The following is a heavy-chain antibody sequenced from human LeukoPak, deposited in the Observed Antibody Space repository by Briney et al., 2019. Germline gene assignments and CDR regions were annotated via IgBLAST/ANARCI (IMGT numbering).Heavy chain of an antibody. CDR2: ISAYNGNT. CDR1: GYTFTSYG. J-gene: IGHJ6*03. CDR3: ARVVGSGSYYYYYYMDV. V-gene: IGHV1-18*01. D-gene: IGHD3-10*01. Sequence: GASVKVSCKASGYTFTSYGISWVRQAPGQGIEWMGWISAYNGNTNYAQKLQGRVTMTTDTSTSTAYMELRSLRSDDTAVYYCARVVGSGSYYYYYYMDVWGKGTTVTVSS.